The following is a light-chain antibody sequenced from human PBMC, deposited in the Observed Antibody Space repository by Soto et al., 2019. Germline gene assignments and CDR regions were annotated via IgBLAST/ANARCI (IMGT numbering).Light chain of an antibody. Sequence: EIVLTQSPGTLSLSPGERATLSCRASESVSSIAWYQQKPGQAPRLLIYDASSRATDIPDRFSGSGSGTDFTLTISRLEPEDFAIYYCQHYGNSLWTFGQGTKVDIK. CDR2: DAS. CDR1: ESVSS. V-gene: IGKV3-20*01. J-gene: IGKJ1*01. CDR3: QHYGNSLWT.